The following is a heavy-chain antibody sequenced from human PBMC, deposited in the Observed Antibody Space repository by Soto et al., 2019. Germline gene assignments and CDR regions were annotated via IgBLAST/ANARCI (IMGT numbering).Heavy chain of an antibody. CDR2: IIPIFGTA. J-gene: IGHJ5*02. V-gene: IGHV1-69*01. D-gene: IGHD3-10*01. CDR3: ARERDYYGSGEKNWFEP. CDR1: GGTFSSYA. Sequence: QVQLVQSGAEVKKPGSSVKVSCKASGGTFSSYAISWVRQAPGQGLEWMGGIIPIFGTANYAQKFQGRVTITADESTSKAYMELSRLRSEDTAVYYCARERDYYGSGEKNWFEPWGQGTLVTASS.